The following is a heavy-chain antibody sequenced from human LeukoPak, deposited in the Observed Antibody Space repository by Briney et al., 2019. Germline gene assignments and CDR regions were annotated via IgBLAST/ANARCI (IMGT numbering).Heavy chain of an antibody. CDR1: GGSFSGFY. CDR3: ARGRLHQNDY. CDR2: INHSGST. V-gene: IGHV4-34*01. Sequence: SETLSLTCAVYGGSFSGFYWSWIRQPPGKGLEWIGEINHSGSTNYNPSLKSRVTISVDTSKNQFSLKLSSVTAADTAVYYCARGRLHQNDYWGQGTLVTVPS. J-gene: IGHJ4*02. D-gene: IGHD4-11*01.